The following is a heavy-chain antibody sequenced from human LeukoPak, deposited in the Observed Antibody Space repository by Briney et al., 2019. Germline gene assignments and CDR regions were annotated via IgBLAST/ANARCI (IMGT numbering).Heavy chain of an antibody. D-gene: IGHD3-10*01. V-gene: IGHV3-23*01. J-gene: IGHJ4*02. CDR1: GFSFSYYA. CDR3: AKDLRGGPMRYFDY. Sequence: GRPLRLSCAASGFSFSYYAMTWVRQAQGKGLESVSVITAGGRETYYADSVKGRFTISSDNSKNILYLEMNNLRVEDTAVYFCAKDLRGGPMRYFDYWGQGTLVTVSA. CDR2: ITAGGRET.